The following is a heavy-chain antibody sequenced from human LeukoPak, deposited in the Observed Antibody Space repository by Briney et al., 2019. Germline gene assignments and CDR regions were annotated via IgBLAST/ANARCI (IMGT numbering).Heavy chain of an antibody. J-gene: IGHJ3*02. V-gene: IGHV4-59*01. CDR1: GGSISSYH. D-gene: IGHD3-22*01. Sequence: PSETLSLTCTVSGGSISSYHWSWIRQPPGKGLECIGYIYYSGSTHYNPSLKSRVTISVDTSNNQFSLKLSSVTAADTAVYYCACLTTADAFDIWGQGTMVTVSS. CDR3: ACLTTADAFDI. CDR2: IYYSGST.